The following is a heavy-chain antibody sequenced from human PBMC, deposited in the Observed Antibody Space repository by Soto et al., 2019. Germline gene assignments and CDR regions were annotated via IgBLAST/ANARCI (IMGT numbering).Heavy chain of an antibody. V-gene: IGHV4-30-4*01. CDR2: IYYSGST. Sequence: QVQLQESGPGLVKPSQTLSLTCTVSGGSISSGDYYWRWIRQPPGKGLEWIGYIYYSGSTYYNPSLKGRVTISVDTSKNQFSLKLSSVTAADTAVYYCARVYIAAAPIGWYLDYWGQGTLVTVSS. CDR3: ARVYIAAAPIGWYLDY. CDR1: GGSISSGDYY. J-gene: IGHJ4*02. D-gene: IGHD6-13*01.